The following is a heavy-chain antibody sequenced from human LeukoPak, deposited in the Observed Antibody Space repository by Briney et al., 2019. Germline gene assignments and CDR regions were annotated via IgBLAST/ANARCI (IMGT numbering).Heavy chain of an antibody. CDR1: GFTFTTFG. Sequence: PGRSLRLSWAASGFTFTTFGIHWVRQAPGKGLEWVAAISPHGDIEYYTDSVKGRFTISRDNSKNMIYLQMNSLRGEDSAVYYCAKINNNDDYWGQGNLVAVSS. V-gene: IGHV3-30*18. D-gene: IGHD1/OR15-1a*01. CDR3: AKINNNDDY. J-gene: IGHJ4*02. CDR2: ISPHGDIE.